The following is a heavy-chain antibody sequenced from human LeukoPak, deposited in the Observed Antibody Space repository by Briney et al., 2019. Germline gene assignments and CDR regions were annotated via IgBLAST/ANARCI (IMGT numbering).Heavy chain of an antibody. Sequence: AGGSLRLSCAASGFTFSSHGMHWVRQAPGKGLEWVAVISYHGSNKYYADSVKGRFTISRDNSKNTLYLQMNSLRAEDMAVYYCARVPQWELLRLDYWGQGTLVTVSS. D-gene: IGHD3-10*01. CDR3: ARVPQWELLRLDY. CDR1: GFTFSSHG. CDR2: ISYHGSNK. J-gene: IGHJ4*02. V-gene: IGHV3-30*03.